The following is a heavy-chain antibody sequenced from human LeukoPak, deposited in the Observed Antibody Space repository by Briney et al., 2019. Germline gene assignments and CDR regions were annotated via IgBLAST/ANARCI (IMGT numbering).Heavy chain of an antibody. V-gene: IGHV4-4*07. J-gene: IGHJ4*02. CDR1: GGSINSYY. D-gene: IGHD1-26*01. Sequence: SETLSLTCTVSGGSINSYYWSWIRQPAGKGLEWIGRIYTSGSTNYNASLKSRVSMSVDTSKNQFSLKLSSVTAADTAVFYCARENTGSYSEFDYWGQGTLVTVSS. CDR2: IYTSGST. CDR3: ARENTGSYSEFDY.